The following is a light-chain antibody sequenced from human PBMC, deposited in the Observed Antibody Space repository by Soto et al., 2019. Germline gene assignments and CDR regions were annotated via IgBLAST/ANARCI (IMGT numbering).Light chain of an antibody. CDR3: QQYNDWPRT. V-gene: IGKV3-15*01. CDR2: DAS. J-gene: IGKJ1*01. Sequence: EIVMTQSPATLSVSPGERATLSCRASRSPSSNLAWYQLKPGQAPRLLIYDASARATGIPARFSGSGSWTEFTLTISSLQSEDFALYYCQQYNDWPRTFGQGTKVEIK. CDR1: RSPSSN.